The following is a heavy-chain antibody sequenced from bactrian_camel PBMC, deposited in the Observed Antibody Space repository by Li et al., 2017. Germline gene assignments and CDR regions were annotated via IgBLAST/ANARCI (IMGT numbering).Heavy chain of an antibody. CDR1: GFTLSSAT. D-gene: IGHD6*01. V-gene: IGHV3S1*01. CDR3: AGGPRVLGRSCLSGTQRY. J-gene: IGHJ4*01. Sequence: HVQLVESGGDLVQPGGSLRLSCAASGFTLSSATMKWVRQAPGKGLEWVSTIAPITSDGITYYADSVKGRFTISRDNAKNTLYLQMDALKPEDTGTYICAGGPRVLGRSCLSGTQRYWGQGTQVTVS. CDR2: IAPITSDGIT.